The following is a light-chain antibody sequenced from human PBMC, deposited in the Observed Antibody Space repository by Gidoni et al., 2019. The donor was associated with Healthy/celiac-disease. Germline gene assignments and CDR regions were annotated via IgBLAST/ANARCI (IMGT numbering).Light chain of an antibody. Sequence: QSALTQPASVSGSPGQSITISCTGTSSDVGGYNSVSWYQQHTGTAPKRMLYDVSNRPSGVSNRFSGSKACNTASLTISGLQAEDEADYYCSSYTSSSTLVFGGGTKLTVL. V-gene: IGLV2-14*01. J-gene: IGLJ2*01. CDR3: SSYTSSSTLV. CDR2: DVS. CDR1: SSDVGGYNS.